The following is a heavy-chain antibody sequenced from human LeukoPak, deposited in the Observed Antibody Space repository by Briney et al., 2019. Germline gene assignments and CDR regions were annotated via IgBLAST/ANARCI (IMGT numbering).Heavy chain of an antibody. V-gene: IGHV3-7*01. D-gene: IGHD5-12*01. Sequence: GGSLRLSCGASGFTLSSYWMTWVRQAPGKGLEWVANIKEDGSKKYYVESVRGRFTISRDNAENSLYLQMNSLRAEDTALYYCARRYSGYEWAFDIWGQGTMVTVSS. CDR1: GFTLSSYW. J-gene: IGHJ3*02. CDR2: IKEDGSKK. CDR3: ARRYSGYEWAFDI.